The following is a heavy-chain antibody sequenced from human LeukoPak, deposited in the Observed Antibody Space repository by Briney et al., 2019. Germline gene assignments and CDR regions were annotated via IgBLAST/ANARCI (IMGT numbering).Heavy chain of an antibody. Sequence: ASVKVSCKASGGIFSSYGINWVRQAPGQGLEWMGRIIPMFGGTNYAQKFQGRVTVTTDESTSTAYMELSSLRSEDTAVYYCARGSYSDYIFDYWGQGTLVTVSS. V-gene: IGHV1-69*05. J-gene: IGHJ4*02. D-gene: IGHD4-11*01. CDR1: GGIFSSYG. CDR3: ARGSYSDYIFDY. CDR2: IIPMFGGT.